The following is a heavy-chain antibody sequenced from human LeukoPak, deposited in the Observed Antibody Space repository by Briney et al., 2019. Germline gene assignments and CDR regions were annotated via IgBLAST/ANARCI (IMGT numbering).Heavy chain of an antibody. J-gene: IGHJ5*02. CDR1: GGSLSSYY. Sequence: PSETLSLTRIVSGGSLSSYYWSWIRQPAGKGLEWIGRIYTSGSTNYNPPLKSRVTISVDTSKNQFSLKLSSVTAADTAVYYCAGLWFGELSGDWFDPWGQGTLVTVSS. CDR3: AGLWFGELSGDWFDP. CDR2: IYTSGST. D-gene: IGHD3-10*01. V-gene: IGHV4-4*07.